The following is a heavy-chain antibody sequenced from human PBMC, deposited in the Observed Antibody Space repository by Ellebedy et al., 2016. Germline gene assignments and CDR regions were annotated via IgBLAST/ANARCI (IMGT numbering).Heavy chain of an antibody. J-gene: IGHJ4*02. CDR3: AGFMVRGGIKDY. Sequence: SETLSLTXTVSGASIISSDHYWSWIRQPPGKGLEWIGYIYHFGHSGSTYYKPSLKSRATISVDTSKNQFSLKLTSVTAADTAVYYCAGFMVRGGIKDYWGQGTLVTVSS. CDR2: IYHFGHSGST. CDR1: GASIISSDHY. V-gene: IGHV4-30-4*01. D-gene: IGHD3-10*01.